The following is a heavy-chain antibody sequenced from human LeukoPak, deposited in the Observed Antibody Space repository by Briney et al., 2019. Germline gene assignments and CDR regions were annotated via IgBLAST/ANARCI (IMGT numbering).Heavy chain of an antibody. J-gene: IGHJ4*02. CDR2: IKQDGNEK. Sequence: GGSLRLSCAASGFTLSSYWMSWVRQAPGKGLEWVANIKQDGNEKYYVDSVKGRFTISRDNAKNSLYLQMNSLRADDTAVYYCARIVVAGFDYWGQGTLVTVSS. CDR1: GFTLSSYW. CDR3: ARIVVAGFDY. D-gene: IGHD6-19*01. V-gene: IGHV3-7*04.